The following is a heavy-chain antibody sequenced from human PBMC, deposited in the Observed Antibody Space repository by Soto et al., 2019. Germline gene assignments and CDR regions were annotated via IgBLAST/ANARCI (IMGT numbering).Heavy chain of an antibody. D-gene: IGHD3-3*01. V-gene: IGHV1-69*13. CDR1: AGTFSSYA. CDR3: ARDPNRITIFGVVTPYGMDV. J-gene: IGHJ6*02. Sequence: SGRVSCEASAGTFSSYAISWVRQAPGQGLEWMGGIIPIFGTANYAQKFQGRVTITADEFTSTAYMELSSLRSEDTAVYYCARDPNRITIFGVVTPYGMDVWGQGTTVTVSS. CDR2: IIPIFGTA.